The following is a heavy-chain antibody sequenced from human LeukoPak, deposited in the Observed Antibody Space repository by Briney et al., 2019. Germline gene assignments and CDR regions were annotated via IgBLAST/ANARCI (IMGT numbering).Heavy chain of an antibody. D-gene: IGHD6-13*01. Sequence: GGSLRLSCAASGFTFSSYWMHWVRQAPGKGLVWVSCIKSDGCSTTYADSVKGRFTISRDNAKNTLHLQMNSLRAEDTAVYYCARDSSSWYYDYWGQGTLVTVSS. J-gene: IGHJ4*02. CDR2: IKSDGCST. CDR3: ARDSSSWYYDY. V-gene: IGHV3-74*03. CDR1: GFTFSSYW.